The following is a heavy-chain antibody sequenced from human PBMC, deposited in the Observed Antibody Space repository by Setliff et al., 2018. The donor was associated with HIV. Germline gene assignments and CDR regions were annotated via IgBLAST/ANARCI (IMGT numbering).Heavy chain of an antibody. D-gene: IGHD2-2*01. J-gene: IGHJ4*02. CDR2: IIPMVSLP. CDR1: GGSFSDYS. V-gene: IGHV1-69*10. CDR3: ARGQLKPAGYFFDY. Sequence: ASVKVSCKTSGGSFSDYSISWVRQAPGQAFEWMGGIIPMVSLPNFAQSFLGRLTITANRSTTTAYMELSRLTSEDTAVYYCARGQLKPAGYFFDYWGLGTLVTVSS.